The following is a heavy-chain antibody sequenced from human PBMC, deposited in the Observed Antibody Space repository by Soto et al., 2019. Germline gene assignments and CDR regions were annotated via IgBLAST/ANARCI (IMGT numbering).Heavy chain of an antibody. V-gene: IGHV5-51*01. CDR3: AGGGVRGVITRTRDYYGMDV. CDR2: IYPGDSDT. CDR1: GYSFTSYW. Sequence: GESLKISCKGSGYSFTSYWIGWVRQMPGKGLEWMGIIYPGDSDTRYSPSFQGQVTISADKSISTAYLQWSSLKASDTAMYYCAGGGVRGVITRTRDYYGMDVRGQGTTVTVSS. J-gene: IGHJ6*02. D-gene: IGHD3-10*01.